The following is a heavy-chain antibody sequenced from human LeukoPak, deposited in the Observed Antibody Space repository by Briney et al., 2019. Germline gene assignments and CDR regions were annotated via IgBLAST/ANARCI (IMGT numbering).Heavy chain of an antibody. J-gene: IGHJ4*02. D-gene: IGHD3-22*01. V-gene: IGHV3-64*01. CDR1: GFIFSNYA. CDR3: ARGRYYDTSGYPSFDY. CDR2: VSSNGYST. Sequence: GGSLRLSCAASGFIFSNYAMHWVRQAPGKGLEYVSTVSSNGYSTYYAYSVKGRFTISRDNSKNTLYLQMGSLRAEDLAVYYCARGRYYDTSGYPSFDYWGQGVLVTVSS.